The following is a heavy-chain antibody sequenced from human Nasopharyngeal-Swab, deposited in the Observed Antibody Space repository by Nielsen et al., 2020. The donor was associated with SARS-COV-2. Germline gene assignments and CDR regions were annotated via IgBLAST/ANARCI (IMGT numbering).Heavy chain of an antibody. CDR3: ARGRYCSGTTCSFDY. Sequence: RGSLRLSCAASGFTFNNHAIHWVRQAPGKGLEWVASISYEGSHKNYADSVKGRFTISRDNAKDSLYLQMNSLSAEDTAVYYCARGRYCSGTTCSFDYWGQGTLVTVSS. J-gene: IGHJ4*02. CDR2: ISYEGSHK. CDR1: GFTFNNHA. D-gene: IGHD2-2*01. V-gene: IGHV3-30*03.